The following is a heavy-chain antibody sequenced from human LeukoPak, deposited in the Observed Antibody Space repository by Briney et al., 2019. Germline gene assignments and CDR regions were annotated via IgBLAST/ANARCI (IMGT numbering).Heavy chain of an antibody. Sequence: SETLSLTCTVSGGSISSYYWSWIRQPAGKGLEWIGRIYTSGSTNYNPSLKSRVTMSVDTSKNQFSLKLGSVTAAGTAVYYCARDSTIGYCSGGSCYSTSYFDYWGQGTLVTVSS. CDR2: IYTSGST. CDR3: ARDSTIGYCSGGSCYSTSYFDY. D-gene: IGHD2-15*01. V-gene: IGHV4-4*07. CDR1: GGSISSYY. J-gene: IGHJ4*02.